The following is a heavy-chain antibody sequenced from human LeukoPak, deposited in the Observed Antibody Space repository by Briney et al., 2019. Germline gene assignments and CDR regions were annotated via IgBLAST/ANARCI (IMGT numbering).Heavy chain of an antibody. V-gene: IGHV3-30*02. CDR2: IRYDGSNK. J-gene: IGHJ3*02. CDR1: GFTFSSYG. D-gene: IGHD6-19*01. Sequence: PGGSLRLSCAASGFTFSSYGMHWVRQAPGKGLEWVAFIRYDGSNKYYADSVKGRFTISRDNSKNTLYLQMNSLRAEDTAVYYCAKAQYQAVAGTGYDAFDIWGQGTMVTVSS. CDR3: AKAQYQAVAGTGYDAFDI.